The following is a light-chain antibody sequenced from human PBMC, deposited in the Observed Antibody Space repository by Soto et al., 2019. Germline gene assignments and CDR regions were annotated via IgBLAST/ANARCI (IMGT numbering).Light chain of an antibody. CDR2: SAS. Sequence: EIVLTQSPGTLSLSPGERATLSCRASQSVSSNYLAWYQQKPGQAPRLLMYSASSRATGIPDRFRGSGSGTDCTLTITVLESEDFALFYCQQYGRSPYTFGQGTKLEIK. V-gene: IGKV3-20*01. CDR3: QQYGRSPYT. CDR1: QSVSSNY. J-gene: IGKJ2*01.